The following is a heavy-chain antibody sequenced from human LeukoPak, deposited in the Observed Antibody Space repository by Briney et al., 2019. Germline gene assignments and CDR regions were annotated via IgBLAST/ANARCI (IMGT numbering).Heavy chain of an antibody. CDR2: INHSGST. J-gene: IGHJ4*02. V-gene: IGHV4-34*01. D-gene: IGHD6-19*01. CDR3: ARGVSSGWYARRDYYFDY. Sequence: SETLSLTCAVYGGSFNGYYWSWIRQPPGKGLEWIGEINHSGSTNYNPSLKSRVTISVDTSKNQFSLKLSSVTAADTAVYYCARGVSSGWYARRDYYFDYWGQGTLVTVSS. CDR1: GGSFNGYY.